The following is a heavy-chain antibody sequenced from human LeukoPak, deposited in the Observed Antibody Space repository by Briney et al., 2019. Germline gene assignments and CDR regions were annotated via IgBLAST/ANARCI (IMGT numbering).Heavy chain of an antibody. V-gene: IGHV1-46*01. CDR1: GYTFTSYY. Sequence: EASVKVSCKASGYTFTSYYMHWVRQAPGQGLEWMGMINPSGGSTSYAQKFQGRVTITADESTSTAYMELSSLRSEDTAVYYCARSGDYNWFDPWGQGTLVTVSS. CDR3: ARSGDYNWFDP. CDR2: INPSGGST. D-gene: IGHD6-25*01. J-gene: IGHJ5*02.